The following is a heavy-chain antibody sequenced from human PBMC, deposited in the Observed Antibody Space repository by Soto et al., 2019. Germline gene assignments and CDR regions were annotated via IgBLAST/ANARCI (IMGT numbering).Heavy chain of an antibody. CDR1: GFTFSNYA. V-gene: IGHV3-23*01. J-gene: IGHJ4*02. D-gene: IGHD2-21*01. Sequence: EVQLLESGGGLVQPGGSLRLSCAASGFTFSNYAIGWVRQAPGKGLELVSSISDSGGYTYHADSVRGRFTISRDNSKSTLFLQMNSLRAEDTAVYYCARHMGGAVILQFDCWGQGTLVTVSS. CDR2: ISDSGGYT. CDR3: ARHMGGAVILQFDC.